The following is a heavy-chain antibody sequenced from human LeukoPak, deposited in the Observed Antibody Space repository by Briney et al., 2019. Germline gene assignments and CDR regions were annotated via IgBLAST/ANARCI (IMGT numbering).Heavy chain of an antibody. CDR2: ISWNSRNK. J-gene: IGHJ4*02. CDR3: TKGDWFDN. V-gene: IGHV3-9*01. CDR1: GFTFDDYT. Sequence: GGSLRLSCAASGFTFDDYTMPWVRQPPGKGLEWVSGISWNSRNKAYADSVKGRFTVSRDNAKKSLYLQMNSPRVEDTALYYCTKGDWFDNWGPGTLVSVSS. D-gene: IGHD3-9*01.